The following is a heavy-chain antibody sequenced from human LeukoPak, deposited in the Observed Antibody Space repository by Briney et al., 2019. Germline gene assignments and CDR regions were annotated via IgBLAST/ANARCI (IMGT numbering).Heavy chain of an antibody. Sequence: GGSLRLSCAASGFTFSNSYMSWVRQAPGKGLEWVATIKEDGSAKYYVDSVRGRFSISRDNAKNSLYLQMNSLSAEDTAVYYCARNSNFDTHDYWGQGNLVTVSS. CDR3: ARNSNFDTHDY. J-gene: IGHJ4*02. V-gene: IGHV3-7*01. CDR1: GFTFSNSY. CDR2: IKEDGSAK. D-gene: IGHD3-22*01.